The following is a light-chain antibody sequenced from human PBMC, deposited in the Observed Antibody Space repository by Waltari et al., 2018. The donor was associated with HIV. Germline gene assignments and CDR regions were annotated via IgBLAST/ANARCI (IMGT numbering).Light chain of an antibody. Sequence: DIQMTQSPSSLSASVGDRVTITCRASQDIVNYLVWFQQKPGEAPKSLIYAASSLQRGVPSKFRGSGSGTDFPLTIDTLHSEDSATYSCQQYKSYPLTFGQGTRLEIK. CDR1: QDIVNY. V-gene: IGKV1-16*02. CDR2: AAS. J-gene: IGKJ5*01. CDR3: QQYKSYPLT.